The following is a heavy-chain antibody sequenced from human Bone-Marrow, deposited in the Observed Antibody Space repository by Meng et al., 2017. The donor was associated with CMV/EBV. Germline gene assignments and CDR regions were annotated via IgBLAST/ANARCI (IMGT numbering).Heavy chain of an antibody. D-gene: IGHD3-10*01. J-gene: IGHJ3*02. Sequence: SETLSLTCTVSGGSVSSGSYYWSRIRQPPGKGLEWIGYIYYSRSTNYNPSLKSRVTISVDTSKNQFSLKLSSVTAADTAVYYCARSPPRGMVREPRDAFDIWGQGTMVTVSS. V-gene: IGHV4-61*01. CDR1: GGSVSSGSYY. CDR3: ARSPPRGMVREPRDAFDI. CDR2: IYYSRST.